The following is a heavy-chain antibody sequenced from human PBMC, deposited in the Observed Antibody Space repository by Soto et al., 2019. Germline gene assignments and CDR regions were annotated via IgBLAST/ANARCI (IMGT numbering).Heavy chain of an antibody. J-gene: IGHJ4*02. V-gene: IGHV3-74*01. CDR2: INSGGSST. Sequence: GGSLRLPCAASGFTFSSYLMHGVRQAPGKELLWVSRINSGGSSTSYADSVEGRFTISRDNAKNTLYLQMNSLRAEDTAVYYCARSGLRYFVWLLQGVATPDSDFDYWGEGTLVTVSS. CDR1: GFTFSSYL. CDR3: ARSGLRYFVWLLQGVATPDSDFDY. D-gene: IGHD3-9*01.